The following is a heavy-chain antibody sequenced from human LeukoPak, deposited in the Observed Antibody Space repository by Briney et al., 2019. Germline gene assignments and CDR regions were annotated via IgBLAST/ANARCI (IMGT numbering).Heavy chain of an antibody. CDR2: ISAYNGNT. CDR1: GYTFTSYG. V-gene: IGHV1-18*01. CDR3: AGDRAGYYDTPADI. Sequence: GASVKVSCKASGYTFTSYGISWVRQAPGQGLEWMGWISAYNGNTNYAQKLQGRVTMTTDTSTSTAYMELRSLRSDDTAVYYCAGDRAGYYDTPADIWGQGTMVTVSS. D-gene: IGHD3-22*01. J-gene: IGHJ3*02.